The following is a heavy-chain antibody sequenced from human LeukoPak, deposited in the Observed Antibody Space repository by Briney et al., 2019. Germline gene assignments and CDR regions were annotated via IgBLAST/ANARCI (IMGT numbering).Heavy chain of an antibody. CDR1: GFTFSSYA. CDR3: ARDPGLVVTQGEGYFGY. J-gene: IGHJ4*02. V-gene: IGHV3-64*01. Sequence: PGGSLRLSCAASGFTFSSYAMHWVRQAPGKGLEYVSGIIINGGSHYYANSVKGRFNISRDNSKNTLYLQMGSLRAEDMAVYYCARDPGLVVTQGEGYFGYWGQGTLVTVSS. D-gene: IGHD2-8*02. CDR2: IIINGGSH.